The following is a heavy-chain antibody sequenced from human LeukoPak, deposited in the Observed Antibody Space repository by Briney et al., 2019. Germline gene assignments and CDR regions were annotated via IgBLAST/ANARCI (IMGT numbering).Heavy chain of an antibody. CDR2: IKSKTDGGTT. CDR1: GFTFSDAW. J-gene: IGHJ4*02. D-gene: IGHD1-26*01. Sequence: GGSLRLSCVVSGFTFSDAWMSWVRQAPGKGLEWVGRIKSKTDGGTTDYAAPVKGRFTISRDDSKNTLYLQMNSLKTEDTAVYYCIAGSPFEYWGQGTLVTVSS. V-gene: IGHV3-15*01. CDR3: IAGSPFEY.